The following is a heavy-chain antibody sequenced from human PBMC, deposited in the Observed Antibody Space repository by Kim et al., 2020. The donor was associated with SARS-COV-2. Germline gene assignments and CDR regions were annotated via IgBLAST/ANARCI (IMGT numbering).Heavy chain of an antibody. Sequence: YADSVRSRCIISRDNSRNTVHLQMNSLRAGDTAVYYCGKHFGRSGSEFQRGGQGTLVTVSS. CDR3: GKHFGRSGSEFQR. V-gene: IGHV3-23*01. D-gene: IGHD3-22*01. J-gene: IGHJ1*01.